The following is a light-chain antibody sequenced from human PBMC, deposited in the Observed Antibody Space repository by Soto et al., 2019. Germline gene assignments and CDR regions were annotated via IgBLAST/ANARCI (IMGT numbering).Light chain of an antibody. J-gene: IGKJ1*01. CDR3: QQYGSSPAGT. V-gene: IGKV3-20*01. Sequence: EIVLTQSPGTLSLSPGERSTLSCRASQSVSSSYLAWYQQKPGQAPXLXXYGASSRATGIPDRFSGSGSGTDFTLTISRLEPEDFAVYYGQQYGSSPAGTFGQGTKVDIK. CDR1: QSVSSSY. CDR2: GAS.